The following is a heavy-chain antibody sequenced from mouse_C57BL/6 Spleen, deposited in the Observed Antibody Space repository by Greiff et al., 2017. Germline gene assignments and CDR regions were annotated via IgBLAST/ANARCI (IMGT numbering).Heavy chain of an antibody. CDR1: GYTFTDYT. Sequence: EVQLQQSGPELVKPGASVKMSCKASGYTFTDYTMHWVKQSHGKSLEWIGYINPNNGGTSSNQKFKGKATLTVNKSSSPAYMELRSLTSEESAVYYCARTGDYAMDYWGQGTSVTVSS. J-gene: IGHJ4*01. CDR2: INPNNGGT. V-gene: IGHV1-22*01. D-gene: IGHD4-1*01. CDR3: ARTGDYAMDY.